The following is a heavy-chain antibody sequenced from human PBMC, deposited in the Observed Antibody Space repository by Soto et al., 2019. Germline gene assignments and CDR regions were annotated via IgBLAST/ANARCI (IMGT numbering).Heavy chain of an antibody. V-gene: IGHV3-73*01. CDR2: IGSKGETYAT. CDR1: GFTFGASN. CDR3: SRDDSDWFFN. Sequence: PGGSLRLSCAASGFTFGASNLQWVRQASGKGLEWLGRIGSKGETYATTYAASVKGRLTISRDDSKKTAYLQMNNLESEDTAVYYCSRDDSDWFFNWGRGTLVTVSS. D-gene: IGHD3-9*01. J-gene: IGHJ4*02.